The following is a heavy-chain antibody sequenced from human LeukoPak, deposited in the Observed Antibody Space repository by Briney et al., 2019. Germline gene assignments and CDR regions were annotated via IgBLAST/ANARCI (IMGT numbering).Heavy chain of an antibody. Sequence: SETLSLTCAVYGGSFSGYYWSWIRQPAGKGLEWIGRIYTSGSTNYNPSLKSRVTMSVDTSKNQFSLKLSSVTAADTAVYYCARAYYDEYYGGAFDIWGQGTMVTVSS. CDR1: GGSFSGYY. D-gene: IGHD3-22*01. J-gene: IGHJ3*02. CDR2: IYTSGST. CDR3: ARAYYDEYYGGAFDI. V-gene: IGHV4-59*10.